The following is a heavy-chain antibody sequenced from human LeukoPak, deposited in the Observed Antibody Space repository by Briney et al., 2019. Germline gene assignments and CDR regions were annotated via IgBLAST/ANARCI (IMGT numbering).Heavy chain of an antibody. D-gene: IGHD3-22*01. Sequence: SQTLSLTCTVSGGSISSGGYYWSWIRQHPGKGLEWIGYIYYSGSTYYNPSLKSRVTISVDTSKNQFSLRLTSVTAADTAVYYCARASGGYYNNWFDPWGQGTLVPVSS. CDR3: ARASGGYYNNWFDP. V-gene: IGHV4-31*03. CDR1: GGSISSGGYY. J-gene: IGHJ5*02. CDR2: IYYSGST.